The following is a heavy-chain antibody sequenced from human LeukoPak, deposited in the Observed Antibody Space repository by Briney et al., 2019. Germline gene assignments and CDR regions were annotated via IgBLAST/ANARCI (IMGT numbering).Heavy chain of an antibody. D-gene: IGHD3-3*01. V-gene: IGHV7-4-1*01. Sequence: ASVTVSCKASGYTFTSYAMNWVRQAPGQGLEWMGWINTNTGNPTYAQGFTGRFVFSLDTSVSTAYLQIGSLKAEDTAVYYCARDFRSHLWVEWLTKGFDPWGQGTLVTVSS. J-gene: IGHJ5*02. CDR1: GYTFTSYA. CDR3: ARDFRSHLWVEWLTKGFDP. CDR2: INTNTGNP.